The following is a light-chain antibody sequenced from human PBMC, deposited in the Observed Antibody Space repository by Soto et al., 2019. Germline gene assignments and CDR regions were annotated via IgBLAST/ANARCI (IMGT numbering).Light chain of an antibody. CDR3: AAWDDSLSGVL. CDR1: SSNIGSNY. CDR2: RNN. V-gene: IGLV1-47*01. J-gene: IGLJ2*01. Sequence: VVTQPPSASGAPGQRVTISCSGSSSNIGSNYVYWYQQLPGTAPKLLIYRNNQRRSGVPDRFSGSKSGTSVSLAISGLRSEDEANYYCAAWDDSLSGVLFGGGTKLTVL.